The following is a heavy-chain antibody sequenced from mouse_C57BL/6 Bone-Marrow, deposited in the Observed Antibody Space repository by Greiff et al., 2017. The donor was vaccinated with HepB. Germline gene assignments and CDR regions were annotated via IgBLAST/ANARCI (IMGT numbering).Heavy chain of an antibody. D-gene: IGHD1-1*01. CDR1: GFSLSTFGMG. J-gene: IGHJ1*03. Sequence: QVTLKVSGPGILQPSQTLSLTCSFSGFSLSTFGMGVGWLRQPSGKGLEWLAHIWWDDDKYYTPALKSRLTISKDTSKNQLFLKIANVDTADTATYYCARIGTTVVATRWYFDVWGTGTTVTVSS. CDR2: IWWDDDK. V-gene: IGHV8-8*01. CDR3: ARIGTTVVATRWYFDV.